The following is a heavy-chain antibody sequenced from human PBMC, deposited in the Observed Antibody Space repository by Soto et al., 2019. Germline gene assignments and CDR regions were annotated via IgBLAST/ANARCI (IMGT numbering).Heavy chain of an antibody. CDR1: GFTFSSYG. Sequence: PGGSLRLSCAASGFTFSSYGMHWVRQAPGKGLEWVAVIWYDGSNKYYADSVKGRFTISRDNSKNTLYLQMNSLRAEDTAVYYCARDWERYFDWPYGMDVWGQGTTVTVSS. J-gene: IGHJ6*02. CDR3: ARDWERYFDWPYGMDV. CDR2: IWYDGSNK. V-gene: IGHV3-33*01. D-gene: IGHD3-9*01.